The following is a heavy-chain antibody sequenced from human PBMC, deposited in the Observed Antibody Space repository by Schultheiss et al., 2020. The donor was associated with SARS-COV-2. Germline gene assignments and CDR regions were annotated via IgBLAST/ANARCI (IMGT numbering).Heavy chain of an antibody. D-gene: IGHD2-21*02. Sequence: GGSLRLSCAASGFTFSSYWMHWVRQAPGKGLVWVSRINSDGSSTSYADSVKGRFNISRDNAKNSLYLQMTSLRAEDTAVYFCTRSDDFGMTVDLWGQGNLVTVSS. CDR1: GFTFSSYW. J-gene: IGHJ5*02. CDR3: TRSDDFGMTVDL. CDR2: INSDGSST. V-gene: IGHV3-74*01.